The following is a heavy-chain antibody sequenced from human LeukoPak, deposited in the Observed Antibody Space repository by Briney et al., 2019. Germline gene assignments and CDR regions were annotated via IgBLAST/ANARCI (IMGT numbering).Heavy chain of an antibody. CDR3: ARGGLVGGYNWFVP. D-gene: IGHD1-26*01. V-gene: IGHV1-18*01. J-gene: IGHJ5*02. CDR1: GYNFTSYD. CDR2: ISPYNGNT. Sequence: GASVRVSCKASGYNFTSYDISWVRQAPGQGLEWMGWISPYNGNTNYAQKVQGRVTMTTDTSKTAYMELRSLRSDDTAVYYCARGGLVGGYNWFVPCSQRTLVTVSS.